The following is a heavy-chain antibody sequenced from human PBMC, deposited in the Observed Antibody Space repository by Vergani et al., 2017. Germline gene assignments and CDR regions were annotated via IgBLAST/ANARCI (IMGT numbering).Heavy chain of an antibody. V-gene: IGHV4-39*01. CDR2: IYYSGST. CDR1: GGSISSSSYY. Sequence: QLQLQESGPGLVKPSETLSLTCTVSGGSISSSSYYWGWIRQPPGKGLEWIGSIYYSGSTYYNPSRNSRVTISVDTSKNQFSQKLSSVTAADTAVYYCARLSCDFWCASPKGFDYWGQGTLVTVSS. D-gene: IGHD3-3*01. J-gene: IGHJ4*02. CDR3: ARLSCDFWCASPKGFDY.